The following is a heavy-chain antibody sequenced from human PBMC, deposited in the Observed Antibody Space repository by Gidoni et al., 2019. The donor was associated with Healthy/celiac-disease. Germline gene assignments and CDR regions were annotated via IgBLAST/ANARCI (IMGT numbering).Heavy chain of an antibody. CDR1: GGTFSSYA. J-gene: IGHJ4*02. CDR2: IIPIFGTA. D-gene: IGHD3-9*01. V-gene: IGHV1-69*01. CDR3: ARRALVQYYDILTGPFDY. Sequence: QVQLVQSGAEVKKPGSSVKVSCKASGGTFSSYAISWLRQAPGQGLEWMGGIIPIFGTANYAQKFQGRVTITADESTSTAYMELSSLRSEDTAVYYCARRALVQYYDILTGPFDYWGQGTLVTVSS.